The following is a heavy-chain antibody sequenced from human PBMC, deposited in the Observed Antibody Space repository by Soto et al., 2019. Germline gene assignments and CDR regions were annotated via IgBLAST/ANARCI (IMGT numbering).Heavy chain of an antibody. V-gene: IGHV4-59*01. CDR3: AREGALWLGEYKGIDT. CDR2: IYYSGST. D-gene: IGHD3-10*01. Sequence: LSLTCTVSGGSISSYYWSWIRQPPGKGLEWIGYIYYSGSTNYNPSLKSRVTISVDTSKNQFSLKLSSVTAAETAVYYCAREGALWLGEYKGIDTWGQGTLVTVSS. CDR1: GGSISSYY. J-gene: IGHJ5*02.